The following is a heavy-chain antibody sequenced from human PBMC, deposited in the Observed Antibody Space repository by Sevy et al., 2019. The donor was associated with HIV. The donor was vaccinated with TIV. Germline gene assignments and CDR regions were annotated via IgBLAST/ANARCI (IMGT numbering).Heavy chain of an antibody. CDR1: GGSISSGGYY. CDR2: IYYSGST. V-gene: IGHV4-31*03. Sequence: SETLSLTCTVSGGSISSGGYYWSWIRQHRGKGLEWIGYIYYSGSTYYNPSLKSRFTISVDTSKNQFSLKLSSVTAADTAVYYCARVRGYSYGLYYFDYWGQGTLVTVSS. CDR3: ARVRGYSYGLYYFDY. D-gene: IGHD5-18*01. J-gene: IGHJ4*02.